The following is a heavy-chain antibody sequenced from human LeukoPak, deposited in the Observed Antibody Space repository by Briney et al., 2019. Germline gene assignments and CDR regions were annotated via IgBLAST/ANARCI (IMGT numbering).Heavy chain of an antibody. V-gene: IGHV1-46*01. D-gene: IGHD1-7*01. Sequence: ASAKVSCKASGYTFTSYYMHWVRQAPGQGLEWMGIINPSGGSTSYARKFQGRVTMTRDTSTSTVYMELSSLRSEDTAVYYCAIAPREVTGTTYVYWGQGTLVTVSS. CDR2: INPSGGST. J-gene: IGHJ4*02. CDR1: GYTFTSYY. CDR3: AIAPREVTGTTYVY.